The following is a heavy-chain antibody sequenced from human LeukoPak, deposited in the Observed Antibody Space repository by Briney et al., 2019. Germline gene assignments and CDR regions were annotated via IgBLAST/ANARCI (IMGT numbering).Heavy chain of an antibody. Sequence: GGCLRLSCVASGFTFSDCWMSWVRQAPGMGLEWVANIETDGDEKNYVDSVKGRFTISRDNAKNSLYLQMNNLRDEDTALYYCARDIPSGFYTPDYWGQGTQVTVSS. D-gene: IGHD5-12*01. V-gene: IGHV3-7*01. CDR3: ARDIPSGFYTPDY. CDR1: GFTFSDCW. J-gene: IGHJ4*02. CDR2: IETDGDEK.